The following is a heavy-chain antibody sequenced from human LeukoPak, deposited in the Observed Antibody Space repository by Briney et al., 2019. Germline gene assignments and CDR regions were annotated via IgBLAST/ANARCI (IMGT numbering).Heavy chain of an antibody. CDR1: GCTFSSYW. Sequence: PGGSLRLSCAASGCTFSSYWMHWVCQAPGKGLVWVSRIKSDGSTNYADSVKGRFTISRDNAKNTVSLQMNSLRAEDTGVYYCARAPSDIGGYYPEYFRHWGQGTLVTVSS. J-gene: IGHJ1*01. D-gene: IGHD3-22*01. CDR2: IKSDGST. V-gene: IGHV3-74*01. CDR3: ARAPSDIGGYYPEYFRH.